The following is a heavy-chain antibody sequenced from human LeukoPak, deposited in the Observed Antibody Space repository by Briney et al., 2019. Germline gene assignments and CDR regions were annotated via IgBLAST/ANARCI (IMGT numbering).Heavy chain of an antibody. CDR3: ARDRATAVAPYYMDV. Sequence: PGGSLRLSCAASGFTFSDYYMSWIRQAPGKGPEWVSYISSSGSTIYYADSVKGRFTISRDNAKNSLYLQMNSLRAEDTAVYYCARDRATAVAPYYMDVWGKGTTVTVSS. CDR2: ISSSGSTI. J-gene: IGHJ6*03. CDR1: GFTFSDYY. V-gene: IGHV3-11*04. D-gene: IGHD2-21*02.